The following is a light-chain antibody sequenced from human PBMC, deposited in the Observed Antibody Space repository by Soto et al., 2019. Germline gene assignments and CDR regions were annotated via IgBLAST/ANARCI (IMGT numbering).Light chain of an antibody. CDR3: QQRSNWPSWT. J-gene: IGKJ1*01. V-gene: IGKV3D-20*02. CDR2: GAS. Sequence: EIVLTQSPGTLSLSPGERATLSCRATQTISSNYLAWYQQKPGQAPKLLIHGASTRATGIPDRFSGSGSGTDFTLTISRLEPEDFAVYYCQQRSNWPSWTFGQGTKVEIK. CDR1: QTISSNY.